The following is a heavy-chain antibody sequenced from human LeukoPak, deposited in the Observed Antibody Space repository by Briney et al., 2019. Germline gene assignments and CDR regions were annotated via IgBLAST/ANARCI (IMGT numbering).Heavy chain of an antibody. CDR1: GFTFSDYA. V-gene: IGHV3-23*01. D-gene: IGHD6-13*01. J-gene: IGHJ4*02. CDR3: AKRGSSWSYFDY. CDR2: ISDSGGST. Sequence: GGSLRLSXAXSGFTFSDYAMTWVRQAPGKGLQWVSLISDSGGSTYYADSVKGRFTVSRDNSKATLYLQMNSLRADDTAVYFCAKRGSSWSYFDYWGQGTLVAVSS.